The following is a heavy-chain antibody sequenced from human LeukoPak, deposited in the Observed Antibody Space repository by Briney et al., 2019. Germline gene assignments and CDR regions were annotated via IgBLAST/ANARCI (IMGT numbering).Heavy chain of an antibody. V-gene: IGHV4-38-2*02. Sequence: SETLSLTCSVSGYSISSGYYWGWIRQPPGKGLEWIGTIYHSGTTFYNPSLKSRVTISVDTSKNQFSLKLSSVTAADTAVYYCARERYYDSSGYSPYYYYYMDVWGKGTTVTISS. CDR1: GYSISSGYY. D-gene: IGHD3-22*01. CDR2: IYHSGTT. J-gene: IGHJ6*03. CDR3: ARERYYDSSGYSPYYYYYMDV.